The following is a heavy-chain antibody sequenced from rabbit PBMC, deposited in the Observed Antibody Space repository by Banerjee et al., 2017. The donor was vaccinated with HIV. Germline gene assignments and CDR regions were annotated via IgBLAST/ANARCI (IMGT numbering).Heavy chain of an antibody. CDR2: IYAGSSGST. V-gene: IGHV1S45*01. Sequence: QEQLEESGGDLVKPEGSLTLTCTASGFSFSSSYWICWVRQAPGKGLEWIAYIYAGSSGSTYYASWAKGRFTISKTSSTTVTLQMTSLTAAYTAAYFFARDRDTGSVYYFDRWGPGTLFTVS. CDR1: GFSFSSSYW. D-gene: IGHD8-1*01. J-gene: IGHJ6*01. CDR3: ARDRDTGSVYYFDR.